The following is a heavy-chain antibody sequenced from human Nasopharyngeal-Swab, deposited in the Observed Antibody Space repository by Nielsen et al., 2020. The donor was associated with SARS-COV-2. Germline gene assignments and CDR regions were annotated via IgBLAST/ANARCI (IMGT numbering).Heavy chain of an antibody. Sequence: SCKGSGYSFTSYWISWVRQMPGKGLEWMGRIDPSDSYTNYSPSFQGHVTIPADKSISTAYLQWSSLKASDTAMYYCARLEAYCGGDCYTEPDYWGQGTLVTVSS. CDR3: ARLEAYCGGDCYTEPDY. CDR1: GYSFTSYW. CDR2: IDPSDSYT. D-gene: IGHD2-21*02. V-gene: IGHV5-10-1*01. J-gene: IGHJ4*02.